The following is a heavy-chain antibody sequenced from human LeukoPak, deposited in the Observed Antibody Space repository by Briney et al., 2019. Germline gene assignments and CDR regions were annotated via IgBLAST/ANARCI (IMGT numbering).Heavy chain of an antibody. CDR3: ARDRGILDV. D-gene: IGHD3-10*01. CDR2: IYTNGST. V-gene: IGHV4-61*02. CDR1: GGSISSGSYY. J-gene: IGHJ6*04. Sequence: SQALSLTCTVSGGSISSGSYYWSWIRQPAGKGLEWIGRIYTNGSTNYNPSLKSRVTIPVDTSKNQFSLKLSSVTAADTAVYYCARDRGILDVWGKGTTVTVSS.